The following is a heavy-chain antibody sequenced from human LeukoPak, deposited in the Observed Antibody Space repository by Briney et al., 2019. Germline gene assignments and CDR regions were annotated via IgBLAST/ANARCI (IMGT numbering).Heavy chain of an antibody. CDR3: AKAGQQKTLRWGMDP. CDR2: ISNDGGIK. CDR1: GFTFRDYY. J-gene: IGHJ5*02. Sequence: GGSLRLSCAASGFTFRDYYMHWVRQAPGKGLEWVALISNDGGIKYHGDSVRGRFTPSRDNSENTLFLEMNSLRPEDTAVYYCAKAGQQKTLRWGMDPWGRGTLVTVSS. D-gene: IGHD4-23*01. V-gene: IGHV3-30*18.